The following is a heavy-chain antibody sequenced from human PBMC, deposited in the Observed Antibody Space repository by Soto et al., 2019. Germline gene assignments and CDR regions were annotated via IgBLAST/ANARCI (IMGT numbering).Heavy chain of an antibody. D-gene: IGHD2-8*02. Sequence: QVQLVQSGAEMTNPGASVKVSCKASGYTFIKYGISWVRQAPGQGLEWLGWINTYSDRTNYAQEFQGRVSMTTEKSTSTVYMELRSLRSGDTALYYCARDYTGRGYFDHWGQGSLVTVSS. V-gene: IGHV1-18*04. CDR1: GYTFIKYG. CDR3: ARDYTGRGYFDH. J-gene: IGHJ4*02. CDR2: INTYSDRT.